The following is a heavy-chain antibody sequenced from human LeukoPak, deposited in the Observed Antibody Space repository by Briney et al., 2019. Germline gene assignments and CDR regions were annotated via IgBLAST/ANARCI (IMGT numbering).Heavy chain of an antibody. CDR2: INHSGST. J-gene: IGHJ6*02. Sequence: SETLSLTCAVYGGSFSGYYWSWIRQPPGKGLEWIGEINHSGSTNYNPSLKSRVTISVDTSKNQFSLKLSSVTAADTAVYYCARAVLGVRFLEWLPSRYYGMDVWGQRTTDTVSS. CDR3: ARAVLGVRFLEWLPSRYYGMDV. V-gene: IGHV4-34*01. CDR1: GGSFSGYY. D-gene: IGHD3-3*01.